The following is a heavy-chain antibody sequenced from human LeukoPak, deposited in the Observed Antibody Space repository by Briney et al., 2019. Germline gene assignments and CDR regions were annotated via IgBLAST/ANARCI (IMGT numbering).Heavy chain of an antibody. Sequence: PGRSLRLSCAASGFTFSSYGMHWVRQAPGKGLEWVAVIWYDGINKYYADSVKGRFTISRDNSKNTLYLQMNSLRAEDTAVYYCAKGGYYERPWYFDYWGQGTLVTVSS. CDR3: AKGGYYERPWYFDY. CDR2: IWYDGINK. J-gene: IGHJ4*02. V-gene: IGHV3-33*06. CDR1: GFTFSSYG. D-gene: IGHD3-22*01.